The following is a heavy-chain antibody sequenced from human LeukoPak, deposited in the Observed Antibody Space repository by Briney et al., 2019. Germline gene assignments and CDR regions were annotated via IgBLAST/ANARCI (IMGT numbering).Heavy chain of an antibody. Sequence: GGSLRLSCAASGFTVGSNYMSWVRQAPGKGLEWVSVTNTVGNTYYADSVKGRFTISRDNSKNTLYLQMNSLRAEDTAVFYCAKSRGYSDYDRFFDYWGQGTLVTVSS. V-gene: IGHV3-66*01. D-gene: IGHD5-12*01. CDR2: TNTVGNT. J-gene: IGHJ4*02. CDR3: AKSRGYSDYDRFFDY. CDR1: GFTVGSNY.